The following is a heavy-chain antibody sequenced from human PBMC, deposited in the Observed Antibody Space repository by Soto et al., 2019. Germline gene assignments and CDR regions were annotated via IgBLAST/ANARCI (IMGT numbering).Heavy chain of an antibody. V-gene: IGHV4-34*01. CDR2: INHSGRT. D-gene: IGHD1-26*01. CDR3: ARGMGLPLS. CDR1: GGSFSGYY. Sequence: QVQLQQWGAGLLKPSETLSLTCAVYGGSFSGYYWSWIRQPPGKGLEWIGDINHSGRTNYNPSLKSRVPISVDTSKNQFALKLSSVTAADPAVYYCARGMGLPLSWGQGTLVTVSS. J-gene: IGHJ4*02.